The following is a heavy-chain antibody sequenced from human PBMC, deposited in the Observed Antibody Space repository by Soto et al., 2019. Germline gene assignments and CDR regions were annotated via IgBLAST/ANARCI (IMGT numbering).Heavy chain of an antibody. Sequence: EVQLLESGGDLVQPGGSLRLSCAASGFTFTTYGMSWVRQAPGKGLEWVSGISGSGTTTYDADSVKGRFTISRDNSKNTLYLQMDSLRAEDTAVYYCARGRDAFDIWGQGTMVTVSS. J-gene: IGHJ3*02. CDR1: GFTFTTYG. V-gene: IGHV3-23*01. D-gene: IGHD3-16*01. CDR3: ARGRDAFDI. CDR2: ISGSGTTT.